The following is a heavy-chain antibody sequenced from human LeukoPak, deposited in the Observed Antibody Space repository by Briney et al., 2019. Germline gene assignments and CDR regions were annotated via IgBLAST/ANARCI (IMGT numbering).Heavy chain of an antibody. CDR1: GGSISSSSYY. Sequence: SETLSLTCTVSGGSISSSSYYWGWIRQPPGKGLEWIGYIYYSGSTNYNPSLKSRVTISVDTSKNQFSLKLSSVTAADTAVYYCARGHYFFGFYCSGGSCYSVGFDYWGQGTLVTVSS. CDR2: IYYSGST. D-gene: IGHD2-15*01. J-gene: IGHJ4*02. V-gene: IGHV4-61*05. CDR3: ARGHYFFGFYCSGGSCYSVGFDY.